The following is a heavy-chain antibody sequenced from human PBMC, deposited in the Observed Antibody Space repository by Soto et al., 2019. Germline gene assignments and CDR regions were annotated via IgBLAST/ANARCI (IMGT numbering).Heavy chain of an antibody. CDR1: GYTFSNYG. CDR3: TRDRPRGYYISGLFDL. J-gene: IGHJ5*02. CDR2: ISVYNGDT. Sequence: QVQLVQSGAEVKKPGASVRVSCKASGYTFSNYGIDWVRQAPGQGLEWMGWISVYNGDTNYAQKFQGRVTMTTDTSTSTAYMELRSLRSDDTAVYYCTRDRPRGYYISGLFDLWGQGTQVTVSS. D-gene: IGHD3-10*01. V-gene: IGHV1-18*04.